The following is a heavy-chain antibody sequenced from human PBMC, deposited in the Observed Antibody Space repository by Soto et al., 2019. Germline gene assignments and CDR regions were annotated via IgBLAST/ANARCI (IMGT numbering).Heavy chain of an antibody. CDR3: ARRGIAVALYS. D-gene: IGHD6-19*01. J-gene: IGHJ4*02. Sequence: LQLQESGPGLVKPSETLSLSCTVSGGSVSSSTYYWGWIRQPPGKGLEWIGSFYYSGSTYYNPSLTGRGTISVDTSKNHLSLKLSSGPAADAAVYYCARRGIAVALYSWGQGTLVTVSS. CDR1: GGSVSSSTYY. V-gene: IGHV4-39*02. CDR2: FYYSGST.